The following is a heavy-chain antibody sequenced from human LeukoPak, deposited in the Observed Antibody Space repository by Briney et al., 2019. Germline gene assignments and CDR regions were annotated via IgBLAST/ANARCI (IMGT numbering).Heavy chain of an antibody. Sequence: SETLSLTCTVSGGSISSYYWSWIRQPAGKGLEWIGRIYTSGSTNYNPSLKSRVTISVDTSKNQFSLKLSSVTAADTAVYYCARDRMTNPPFDYWGQGTLVTVSS. CDR1: GGSISSYY. V-gene: IGHV4-4*07. CDR3: ARDRMTNPPFDY. J-gene: IGHJ4*02. D-gene: IGHD2-8*01. CDR2: IYTSGST.